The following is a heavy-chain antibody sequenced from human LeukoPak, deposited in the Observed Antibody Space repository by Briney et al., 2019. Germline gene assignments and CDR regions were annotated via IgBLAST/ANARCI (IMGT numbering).Heavy chain of an antibody. V-gene: IGHV3-30*02. CDR3: ARDDRWLQFNN. J-gene: IGHJ4*02. D-gene: IGHD5-24*01. Sequence: PGGSLRLSCAASGFTFSTYGMHWVRQAPGKGLEWVAFIRYGGSNKYYADSVKGRFTISRDNSKNTLYLQMNSLRAEDTAVYFCARDDRWLQFNNWGQGTLVTVSS. CDR2: IRYGGSNK. CDR1: GFTFSTYG.